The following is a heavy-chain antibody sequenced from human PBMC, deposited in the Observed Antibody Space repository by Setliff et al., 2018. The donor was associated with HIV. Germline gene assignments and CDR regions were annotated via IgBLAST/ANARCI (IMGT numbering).Heavy chain of an antibody. CDR2: IYYSGGT. V-gene: IGHV4-31*03. CDR3: ARVPTNPDFYYYYMDV. Sequence: LSLTCTVSGGSISSGGYYWSWIRQHPGKGLEWIGYIYYSGGTYYNPSLKSRVTISVDTSKNQFSLKLSSVTAADTAVYYCARVPTNPDFYYYYMDVWGKGTTVTVSS. J-gene: IGHJ6*03. CDR1: GGSISSGGYY.